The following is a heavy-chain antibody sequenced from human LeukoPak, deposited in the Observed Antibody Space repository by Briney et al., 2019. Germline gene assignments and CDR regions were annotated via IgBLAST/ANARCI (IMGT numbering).Heavy chain of an antibody. CDR3: ATLGYCSGGSCYGFFDY. Sequence: GESLKISCKGSGYSFTSYWIGWVRQMPGKGLEWMGIIYPGDSDTRYSPSFQGQVTISADKSISTAYLHWSSLKASDTAMYYCATLGYCSGGSCYGFFDYWGQGTLVTVSS. CDR2: IYPGDSDT. V-gene: IGHV5-51*01. J-gene: IGHJ4*02. CDR1: GYSFTSYW. D-gene: IGHD2-15*01.